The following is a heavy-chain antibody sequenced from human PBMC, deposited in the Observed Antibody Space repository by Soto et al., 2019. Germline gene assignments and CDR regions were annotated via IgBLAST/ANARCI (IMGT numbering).Heavy chain of an antibody. CDR2: IYYSGST. V-gene: IGHV4-59*08. CDR1: GGSISSYY. D-gene: IGHD6-19*01. Sequence: SETLSLTCTVSGGSISSYYWSWIRQPPGKGLEWIGYIYYSGSTSYNPSLRSRVTISVDTSKNQFSLKLSPVTAADTAVYYCARQAPHSSGWFWFDPWGQGTLVTVSS. J-gene: IGHJ5*02. CDR3: ARQAPHSSGWFWFDP.